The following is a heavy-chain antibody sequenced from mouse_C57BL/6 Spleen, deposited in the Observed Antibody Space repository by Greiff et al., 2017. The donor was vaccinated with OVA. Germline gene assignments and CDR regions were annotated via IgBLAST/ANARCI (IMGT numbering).Heavy chain of an antibody. Sequence: QVQLQQPGAELVRPGSSVKLSCKASGYTFTSYWMHWVKQRPIQGLEWIGNIDPSDSETHYNQKFKDKATLTVDKSSSTAYMQLSSLTSEDSAVYYCARYDYDGGNFAYWGQGTLVTVSA. CDR2: IDPSDSET. V-gene: IGHV1-52*01. J-gene: IGHJ3*01. CDR3: ARYDYDGGNFAY. D-gene: IGHD2-4*01. CDR1: GYTFTSYW.